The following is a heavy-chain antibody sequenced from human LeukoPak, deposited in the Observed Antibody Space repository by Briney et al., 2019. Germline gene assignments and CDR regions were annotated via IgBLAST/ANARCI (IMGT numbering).Heavy chain of an antibody. CDR3: ARYGSGTYPRFDY. CDR1: GGSIRGYY. J-gene: IGHJ4*02. V-gene: IGHV4-59*08. CDR2: IYYSGST. Sequence: EASETLSLTCTVSGGSIRGYYWSWIRQPPGKGLEWIGYIYYSGSTSYNPSLQSRVTISVDTSKNHFSLNLTSVTAADTAVYYCARYGSGTYPRFDYWGQGILVTVSS. D-gene: IGHD3-10*01.